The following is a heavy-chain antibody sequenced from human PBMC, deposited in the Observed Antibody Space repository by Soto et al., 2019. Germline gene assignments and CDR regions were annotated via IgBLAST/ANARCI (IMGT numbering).Heavy chain of an antibody. CDR2: ISAYNGDT. CDR1: GYSFTSYG. Sequence: ASVKVSGKASGYSFTSYGVSWVRQAPGQGLEWMGWISAYNGDTNYAQKLQGRVTMTTDTPTSTVYMELRSLRSDDTAVYYCARGTYCSTTSCRTFDYWGQGTLVTVSS. J-gene: IGHJ4*02. CDR3: ARGTYCSTTSCRTFDY. D-gene: IGHD2-2*01. V-gene: IGHV1-18*01.